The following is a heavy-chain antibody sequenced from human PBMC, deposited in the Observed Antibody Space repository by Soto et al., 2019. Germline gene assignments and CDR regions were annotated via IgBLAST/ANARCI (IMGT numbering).Heavy chain of an antibody. Sequence: ASVKVSCKASGGTFSSYAISWVRQAPGQGLEWMGGIIPIFGTANYAQKFQGRVTITADESTSTAYMELSSLRSEDTAVHYCARAGAAGGNNRLDPWGQEPLVTVS. CDR3: ARAGAAGGNNRLDP. CDR1: GGTFSSYA. J-gene: IGHJ5*02. CDR2: IIPIFGTA. D-gene: IGHD6-13*01. V-gene: IGHV1-69*13.